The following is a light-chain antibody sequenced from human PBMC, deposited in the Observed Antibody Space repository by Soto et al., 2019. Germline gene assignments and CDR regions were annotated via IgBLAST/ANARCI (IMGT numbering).Light chain of an antibody. CDR1: QSVSSSY. CDR3: QQYGSSPLFT. J-gene: IGKJ3*01. V-gene: IGKV3-20*01. Sequence: EIVLTQSPGTLSLSPGERATLSCRASQSVSSSYLAWYQQKPGQAPRLLIYGASSRATCIPDRFSGSGSGTDFTLTISRLEPEDVAVYYCQQYGSSPLFTFGPGTKVDIK. CDR2: GAS.